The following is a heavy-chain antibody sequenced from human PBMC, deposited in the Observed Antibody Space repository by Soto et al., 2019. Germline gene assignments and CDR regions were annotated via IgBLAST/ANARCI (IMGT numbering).Heavy chain of an antibody. Sequence: SETLSLTCAVYGGSFSGYYWSWIRQPPGKGLEWIGEINHSGSTNYNPSLKSRVTISVDTSKNQFSLKLSSVTAADTAVYYCARGSRDIVVVVAAQNYYYYYMDVWGKGTKVTVSS. CDR1: GGSFSGYY. CDR3: ARGSRDIVVVVAAQNYYYYYMDV. V-gene: IGHV4-34*01. J-gene: IGHJ6*03. D-gene: IGHD2-15*01. CDR2: INHSGST.